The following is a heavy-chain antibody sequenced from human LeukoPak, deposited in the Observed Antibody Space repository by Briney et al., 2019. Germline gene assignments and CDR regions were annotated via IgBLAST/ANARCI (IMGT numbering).Heavy chain of an antibody. Sequence: SEALSLTCTVSGGSISSGSYYWSWIRQPAGKGLEWIGRIYTSGSTNYNPSLKSRVTISVDTSKNQFSLKLSSVTAADTAVYYCARRAGYCSSTSCYGGGWFDPWGQGTLVTVSS. V-gene: IGHV4-61*02. CDR1: GGSISSGSYY. J-gene: IGHJ5*02. CDR3: ARRAGYCSSTSCYGGGWFDP. CDR2: IYTSGST. D-gene: IGHD2-2*01.